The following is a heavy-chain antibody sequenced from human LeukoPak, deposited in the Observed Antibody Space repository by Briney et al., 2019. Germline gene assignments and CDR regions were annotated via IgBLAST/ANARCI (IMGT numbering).Heavy chain of an antibody. Sequence: GGSLRLSCAASGFTFSSYAMSWVRQAPGKGLEWVSAISGSGGSTYYADSVKGRFAISRDNSKSTLYLQVNSLRAEDTAVYYCAKDRFSSGWYPFDYWGQGTLVTVPS. CDR2: ISGSGGST. D-gene: IGHD6-19*01. V-gene: IGHV3-23*01. CDR1: GFTFSSYA. J-gene: IGHJ4*02. CDR3: AKDRFSSGWYPFDY.